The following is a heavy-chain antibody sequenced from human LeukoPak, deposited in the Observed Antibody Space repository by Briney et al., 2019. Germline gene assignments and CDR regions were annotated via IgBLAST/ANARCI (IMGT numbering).Heavy chain of an antibody. J-gene: IGHJ4*02. CDR2: ISSSGSTI. Sequence: GGSLRLSCAASGFTFSSYEMNWVRQAPGKGLEWVSYISSSGSTIYYADSVKGRFTISRDNAKNSLYLQMNSLRAEDTAVYYCATYDYVWGSYRPSRDYWGQGTLVTVSS. CDR1: GFTFSSYE. D-gene: IGHD3-16*02. V-gene: IGHV3-48*03. CDR3: ATYDYVWGSYRPSRDY.